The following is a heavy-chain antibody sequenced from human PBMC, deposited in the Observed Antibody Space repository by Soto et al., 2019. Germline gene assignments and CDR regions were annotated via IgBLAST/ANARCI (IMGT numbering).Heavy chain of an antibody. V-gene: IGHV1-69*13. D-gene: IGHD2-21*02. CDR3: ASQYCGGDCYSGFDY. J-gene: IGHJ4*02. CDR2: IIPTFGTA. CDR1: GGTFSSYA. Sequence: SVNVSCKASGGTFSSYAISSVRHAPGQGLEWMGGIIPTFGTANYGPKFKGRVTITADESTSTDYMELSSLKSEDTAVYYCASQYCGGDCYSGFDYWGQGTLVRDSS.